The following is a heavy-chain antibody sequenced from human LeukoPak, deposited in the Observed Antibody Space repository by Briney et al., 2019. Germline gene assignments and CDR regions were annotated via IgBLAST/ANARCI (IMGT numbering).Heavy chain of an antibody. CDR2: INPNSGGT. Sequence: ASVKVSCKASGYTFTGYYMHWVRQAPGQGLEWMGWINPNSGGTNYAQKFQGRVTMTRDTSISTAYMELSRLRSDDTAVYYCARDLGTFTFDFDYWSQGTLLTVSS. CDR3: ARDLGTFTFDFDY. V-gene: IGHV1-2*02. J-gene: IGHJ4*02. CDR1: GYTFTGYY. D-gene: IGHD1-26*01.